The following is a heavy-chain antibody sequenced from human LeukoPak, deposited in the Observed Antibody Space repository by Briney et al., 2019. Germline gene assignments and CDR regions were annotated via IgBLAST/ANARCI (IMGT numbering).Heavy chain of an antibody. J-gene: IGHJ4*02. V-gene: IGHV4-39*07. CDR1: GGSISSSSYY. CDR2: INHSGST. CDR3: ASEQQLVRFDY. Sequence: SETLSLTCTVSGGSISSSSYYWGWLRQPPGKGLEWIGEINHSGSTNYNPSLKSRVTISVDTSKNQFSLKLSSVTAADTAVYYCASEQQLVRFDYWGQGTLVTVSS. D-gene: IGHD6-13*01.